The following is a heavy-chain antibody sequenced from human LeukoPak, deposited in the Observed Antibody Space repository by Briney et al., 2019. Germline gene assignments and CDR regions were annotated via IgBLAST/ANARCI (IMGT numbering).Heavy chain of an antibody. CDR3: AIHSSGWYLDY. CDR2: ISAYNGNT. D-gene: IGHD6-19*01. J-gene: IGHJ4*02. Sequence: GASVKISCKASGYTFTSYGISWVRQAPGQGLEWMGWISAYNGNTNYAQKLQGRVTMTTDTSTSTAYMELRSLRSDDTAVYYCAIHSSGWYLDYWGQGTLVTVSS. CDR1: GYTFTSYG. V-gene: IGHV1-18*01.